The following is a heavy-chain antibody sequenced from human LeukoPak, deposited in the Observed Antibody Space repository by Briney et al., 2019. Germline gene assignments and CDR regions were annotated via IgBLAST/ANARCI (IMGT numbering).Heavy chain of an antibody. J-gene: IGHJ5*02. CDR1: GGSISSYY. Sequence: PSETLSLTCTVSGGSISSYYWSWIRQPPGKGLEWIGYIYYSGSTNYNPSPKSRVTISVDTSKNQFSLKLSSVTAADTAVYYCARTTVTTVWFDPWGQGTLVTVSS. CDR3: ARTTVTTVWFDP. D-gene: IGHD4-11*01. V-gene: IGHV4-59*01. CDR2: IYYSGST.